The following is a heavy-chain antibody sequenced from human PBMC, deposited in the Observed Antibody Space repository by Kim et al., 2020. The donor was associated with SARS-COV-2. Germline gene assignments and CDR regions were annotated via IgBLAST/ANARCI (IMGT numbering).Heavy chain of an antibody. Sequence: GGSLRLSCAASGFTFSSYSMNWVRQAPGKGLEWVSSISSSSSYIYYADSVKGRFTISRDNAKNSLYLQMNSLRAEDTAVYYCAGGGENYYDSSGYYYRDYWGQGTLVTVSS. CDR1: GFTFSSYS. D-gene: IGHD3-22*01. V-gene: IGHV3-21*01. CDR2: ISSSSSYI. CDR3: AGGGENYYDSSGYYYRDY. J-gene: IGHJ4*02.